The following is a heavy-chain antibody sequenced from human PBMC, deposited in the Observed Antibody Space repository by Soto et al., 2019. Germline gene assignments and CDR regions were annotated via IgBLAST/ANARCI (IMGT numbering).Heavy chain of an antibody. D-gene: IGHD6-19*01. CDR1: GFTFSSYG. CDR2: ISYDGSNK. Sequence: QVQLVESGGGVVQPGRSLRLSCAASGFTFSSYGMHWVRQAPGKGLEWVAVISYDGSNKYYADSVKGRFTISRDNSKNPLYLQMNSLRAEDTAVYYCAKDEAGDSSGWHWGQGTLVTVSS. J-gene: IGHJ4*02. V-gene: IGHV3-30*18. CDR3: AKDEAGDSSGWH.